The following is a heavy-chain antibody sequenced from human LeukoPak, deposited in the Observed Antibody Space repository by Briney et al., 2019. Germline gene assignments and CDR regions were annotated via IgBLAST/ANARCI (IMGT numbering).Heavy chain of an antibody. CDR3: ARDKYYDRYFDS. CDR1: GFTFNSNW. D-gene: IGHD3-22*01. CDR2: IKQDGSEK. Sequence: TGGSLRLSCVASGFTFNSNWMSWVRQAPGKGLEWVANIKQDGSEKYYVDSVKGRFTISRDNTKNSLSLQMNSLRAADTAVYYCARDKYYDRYFDSWGQGTLVTVSS. V-gene: IGHV3-7*01. J-gene: IGHJ4*02.